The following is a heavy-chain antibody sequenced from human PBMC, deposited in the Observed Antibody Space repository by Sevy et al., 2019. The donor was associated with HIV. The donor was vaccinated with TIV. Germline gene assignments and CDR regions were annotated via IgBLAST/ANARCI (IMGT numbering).Heavy chain of an antibody. V-gene: IGHV3-30*03. D-gene: IGHD2-2*01. J-gene: IGHJ4*02. CDR3: ARGFIAAAHGGDFFDY. Sequence: GGSLRLSCVVSGFTFSSHGMYWVRQTPGKGLEWVATISYDGSTKYYADSVKGRFTISRDNSKNTLYLQMSSLRAEDTAVLFCARGFIAAAHGGDFFDYWGQGTLVTVSS. CDR1: GFTFSSHG. CDR2: ISYDGSTK.